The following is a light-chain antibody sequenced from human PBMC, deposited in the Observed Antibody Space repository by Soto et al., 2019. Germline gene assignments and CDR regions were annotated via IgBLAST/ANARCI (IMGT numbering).Light chain of an antibody. V-gene: IGKV1-39*01. J-gene: IGKJ1*01. Sequence: DIQMTQSPSSLSASVGARVTISSRASQTITTYVNWYLQKPGKAPKLLIYAASSLHSGVPSRFSGSGSGTYFTLTISSLQAEDFATYYCQQSFSTPRTFGQGTKVEIK. CDR2: AAS. CDR3: QQSFSTPRT. CDR1: QTITTY.